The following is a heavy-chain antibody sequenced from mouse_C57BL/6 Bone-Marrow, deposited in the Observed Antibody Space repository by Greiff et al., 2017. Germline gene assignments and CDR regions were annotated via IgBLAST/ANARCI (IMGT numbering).Heavy chain of an antibody. V-gene: IGHV1-52*01. Sequence: QVQLQQPGAELVRPGSSVKLSCKASGYTFTSYWMHWVKQRPIQGLEWIGNIDPTDSGTHYNQKFKDKATLTVDKSSSTAYMQLSSLTSEDSAVYYCAREENYYAMDYWGQGTSVTVSS. J-gene: IGHJ4*01. CDR2: IDPTDSGT. CDR3: AREENYYAMDY. CDR1: GYTFTSYW.